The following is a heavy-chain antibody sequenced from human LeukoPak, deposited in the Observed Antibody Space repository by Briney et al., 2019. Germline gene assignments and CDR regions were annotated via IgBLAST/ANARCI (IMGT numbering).Heavy chain of an antibody. Sequence: GGSLRLSCTASGFTFGDYAMSWVRRTPGKGLEWVSGISGSGDNTLYADSVKGRFTISRDNSKNTLYLEMHSLRAEDTAIYYCAKMKGHPLPKYYMDVWGQGTTVTVSS. J-gene: IGHJ6*01. CDR2: ISGSGDNT. D-gene: IGHD1-26*01. V-gene: IGHV3-23*01. CDR3: AKMKGHPLPKYYMDV. CDR1: GFTFGDYA.